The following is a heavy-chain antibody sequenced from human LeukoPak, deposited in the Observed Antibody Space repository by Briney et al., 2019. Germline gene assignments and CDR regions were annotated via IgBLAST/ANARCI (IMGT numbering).Heavy chain of an antibody. CDR1: GGSFSGYY. CDR3: ARGGGYYFPLANY. D-gene: IGHD3-22*01. V-gene: IGHV4-34*01. J-gene: IGHJ4*02. Sequence: SETLSLTCAVYGGSFSGYYWSWIRQPPGKGLEWIGEINHSGSTNYNPSLKSRVTISVDTSKNQFSLKLSSVTAADTAVYYCARGGGYYFPLANYWGQGTLVTVSS. CDR2: INHSGST.